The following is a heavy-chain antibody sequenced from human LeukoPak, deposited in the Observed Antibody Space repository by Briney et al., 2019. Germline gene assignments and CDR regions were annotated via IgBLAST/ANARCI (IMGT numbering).Heavy chain of an antibody. D-gene: IGHD1/OR15-1a*01. V-gene: IGHV4-59*12. J-gene: IGHJ4*02. CDR2: IYYSGST. Sequence: PSETLSLTCTVSGGSISSYYWSWIRQPPGKGLEWIGYIYYSGSTNYNPSLKSRVTISVDTSKNQFSLKLSSVTAADTAVYYCAREGRGTRAYYFDYWGQGTLVTVSS. CDR1: GGSISSYY. CDR3: AREGRGTRAYYFDY.